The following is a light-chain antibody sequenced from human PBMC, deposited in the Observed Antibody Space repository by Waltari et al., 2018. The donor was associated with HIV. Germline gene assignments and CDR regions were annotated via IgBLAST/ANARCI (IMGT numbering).Light chain of an antibody. Sequence: SYVLTQSPSVSVAPGQTASITCGGNNIGRQSVHWYQQKAAQAPLLVVYNGSERPSGVPERLSSCRSGNTATLTISRVEAWDEADYYCHVWDRSSVQHVCGPGTKVTVL. CDR3: HVWDRSSVQHV. CDR2: NGS. J-gene: IGLJ1*01. V-gene: IGLV3-21*02. CDR1: NIGRQS.